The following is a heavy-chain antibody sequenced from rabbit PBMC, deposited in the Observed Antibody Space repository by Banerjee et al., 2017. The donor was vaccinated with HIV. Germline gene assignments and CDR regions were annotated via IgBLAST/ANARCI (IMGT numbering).Heavy chain of an antibody. V-gene: IGHV1S43*01. Sequence: WVRQAPGKGLELIACIYTTSATTWYASWVNGRFTISRSTSLDTVDLKVASLTAADTATYFCARDLAGVIGWNFNLWGQGTLVTVS. CDR2: IYTTSATT. CDR3: ARDLAGVIGWNFNL. D-gene: IGHD4-1*01. J-gene: IGHJ4*01.